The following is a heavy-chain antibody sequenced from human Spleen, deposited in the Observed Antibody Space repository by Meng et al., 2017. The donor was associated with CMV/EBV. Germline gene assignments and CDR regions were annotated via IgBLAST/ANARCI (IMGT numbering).Heavy chain of an antibody. CDR1: GYTFTGYY. CDR3: ARVSGANPGYGMDV. J-gene: IGHJ6*02. Sequence: ASVKVSCKASGYTFTGYYMHWVRQAPGQGFEWMGWINPNRGDTTYAQKFQGRVTMTRDRSISTAYMELSRLRSDDTAVYYCARVSGANPGYGMDVWGQGTTVTVSS. CDR2: INPNRGDT. V-gene: IGHV1-2*02. D-gene: IGHD4/OR15-4a*01.